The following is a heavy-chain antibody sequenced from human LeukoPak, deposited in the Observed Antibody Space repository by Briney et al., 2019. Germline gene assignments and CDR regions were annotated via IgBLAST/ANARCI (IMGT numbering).Heavy chain of an antibody. CDR3: ARTKPWPNNDVFDM. CDR1: GLTFSRYD. D-gene: IGHD6-19*01. V-gene: IGHV3-13*01. CDR2: SGTVGDT. J-gene: IGHJ3*02. Sequence: GGSLRLSCAASGLTFSRYDMHWTRQITGKGLEWLSNSGTVGDTYYPDSVKGRFTTSRENTKNSVYLQMDSLRVGDTAVYYCARTKPWPNNDVFDMWGQGTLVIVSS.